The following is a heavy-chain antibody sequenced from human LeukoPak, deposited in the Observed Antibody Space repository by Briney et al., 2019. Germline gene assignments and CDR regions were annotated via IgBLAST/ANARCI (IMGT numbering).Heavy chain of an antibody. CDR1: GYSINSGYY. Sequence: PSETLSLTCTVSGYSINSGYYGGWIRPPPGKGLEWIGSIYHSGSTYYNPSLKSRVTMSEDTSKNQFSLKLSSVTAADTAVYYCARVGDWAGSLDYWGQGTLVTVSS. D-gene: IGHD2-21*01. CDR3: ARVGDWAGSLDY. V-gene: IGHV4-38-2*02. CDR2: IYHSGST. J-gene: IGHJ4*02.